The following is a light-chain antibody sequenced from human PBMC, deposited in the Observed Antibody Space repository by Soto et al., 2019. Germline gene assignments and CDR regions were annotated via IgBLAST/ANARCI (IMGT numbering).Light chain of an antibody. CDR3: SSYTSSSTYV. Sequence: QSVLTQPASVSGSPRQSITISCTVTSSDVGGYNYVSWSQQHTGKAPQLMIYEVSNRPSGVSNRFSGSKSGNTASLTISGLQAEDEADYYFSSYTSSSTYVFGTGTKVTVL. J-gene: IGLJ1*01. CDR1: SSDVGGYNY. V-gene: IGLV2-14*01. CDR2: EVS.